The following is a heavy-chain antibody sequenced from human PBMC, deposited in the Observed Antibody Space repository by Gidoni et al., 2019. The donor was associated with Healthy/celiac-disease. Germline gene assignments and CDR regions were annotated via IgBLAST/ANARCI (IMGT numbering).Heavy chain of an antibody. D-gene: IGHD3-9*01. CDR2: INPNSGGT. CDR3: ARSLLRYFDWSPFDY. J-gene: IGHJ4*02. CDR1: GHTFTGYY. Sequence: QVQLVQSGAEVKKPGASVKVSCKASGHTFTGYYMHWVRQAPGQGLEWMGWINPNSGGTNYAQKFQGRVTMTRDTSISTAYMELSRLRSDDTAVYYCARSLLRYFDWSPFDYWGQGTLVTVSS. V-gene: IGHV1-2*02.